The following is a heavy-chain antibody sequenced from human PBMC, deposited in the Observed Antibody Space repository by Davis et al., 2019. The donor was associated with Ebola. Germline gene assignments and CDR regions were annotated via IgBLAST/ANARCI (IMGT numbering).Heavy chain of an antibody. CDR2: ISVRSIT. J-gene: IGHJ5*02. D-gene: IGHD4-17*01. Sequence: PGGSLRLSCAASGFIFSSYAMSWVRQAPGKGLEWVSSISVRSITYHADSVKGRFTISRYNSKNTLYLQMNSLKAEDTAVYYCAKVHPPTTVTTGWFDPWGQGTLVTVSS. V-gene: IGHV3-23*01. CDR3: AKVHPPTTVTTGWFDP. CDR1: GFIFSSYA.